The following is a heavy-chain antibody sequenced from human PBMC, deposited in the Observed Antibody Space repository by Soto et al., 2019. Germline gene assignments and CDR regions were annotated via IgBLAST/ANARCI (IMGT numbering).Heavy chain of an antibody. V-gene: IGHV1-18*01. Sequence: GASVKVSCKASRYTFTNYGISWVRQAPGQGLEWMGWINTYNGNTNHAQKLQGRVTMTTDASTSTAYMELRSLRSDDTAVYYCARGVGSGTYYNQYNWFDPWGQGTLVTVPQ. D-gene: IGHD3-10*01. CDR3: ARGVGSGTYYNQYNWFDP. CDR2: INTYNGNT. CDR1: RYTFTNYG. J-gene: IGHJ5*02.